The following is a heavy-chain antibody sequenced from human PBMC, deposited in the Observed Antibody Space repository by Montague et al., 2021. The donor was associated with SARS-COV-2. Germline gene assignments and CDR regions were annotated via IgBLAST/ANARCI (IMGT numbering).Heavy chain of an antibody. Sequence: SETLSLTCAVSGGSISSSNWWSWVRQPPGKGLEWIGEIYHSGSTNYNPSLKSRVTISVGKSKNQFSLKLSSVTAADTAVYYCARRYCSSTSCPNWFDPWGQGTLVTVSS. D-gene: IGHD2-2*01. V-gene: IGHV4-4*02. J-gene: IGHJ5*02. CDR3: ARRYCSSTSCPNWFDP. CDR1: GGSISSSNW. CDR2: IYHSGST.